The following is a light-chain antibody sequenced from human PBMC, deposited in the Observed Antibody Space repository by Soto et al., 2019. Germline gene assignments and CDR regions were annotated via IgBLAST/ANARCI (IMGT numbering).Light chain of an antibody. V-gene: IGKV1-5*01. Sequence: DIQMTQSPSTLSASVGDRVTITCRASQTLSSWLAWYQQKPGKAPNLLIYDVSSWESGVPSRFSGGGSGTEFPLTISSLQPDDFATYYRQQYNSYSLTFGGGTKVEIK. CDR1: QTLSSW. CDR3: QQYNSYSLT. J-gene: IGKJ4*01. CDR2: DVS.